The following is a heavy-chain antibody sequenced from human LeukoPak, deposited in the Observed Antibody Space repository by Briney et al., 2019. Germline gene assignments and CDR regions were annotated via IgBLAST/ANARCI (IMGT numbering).Heavy chain of an antibody. CDR1: GFTFSSYG. Sequence: PGRSLRLSCAASGFTFSSYGMHWVRQAPGKGLEWVAVISYDGSNKYYADSVKGRFTISRDNSKNTLYLQMNSLRAEDTAVYYYAYFDYWGQGTLVTVSS. J-gene: IGHJ4*02. V-gene: IGHV3-30*03. CDR3: AYFDY. CDR2: ISYDGSNK.